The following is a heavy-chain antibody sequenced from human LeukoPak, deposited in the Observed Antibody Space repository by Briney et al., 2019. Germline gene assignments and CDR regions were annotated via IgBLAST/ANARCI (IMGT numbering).Heavy chain of an antibody. CDR2: IYYSGST. CDR1: GGSISYYY. J-gene: IGHJ3*01. D-gene: IGHD2-2*01. CDR3: ARVSCSSTSCPRRDALDV. V-gene: IGHV4-59*01. Sequence: SETLSLTCTVSGGSISYYYWSWIRQPPGKGLEWIGYIYYSGSTNYNPSLKSRVTISVDTSKNQFSLNPSSVATADTAVYYCARVSCSSTSCPRRDALDVWGQGTMVTVSS.